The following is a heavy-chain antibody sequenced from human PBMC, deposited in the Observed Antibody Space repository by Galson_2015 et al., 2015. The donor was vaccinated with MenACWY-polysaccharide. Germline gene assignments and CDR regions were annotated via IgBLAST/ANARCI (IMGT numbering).Heavy chain of an antibody. D-gene: IGHD3-3*01. CDR1: EFDFSTYW. CDR3: ARGHFDLWSGYRYFFFGLDV. V-gene: IGHV3-74*01. J-gene: IGHJ6*01. Sequence: SLRLSCAASEFDFSTYWMHWVRQVPGKGPVWVSRINSDETSTSYADSVKGRFSISGDNAKSTLYLQMNSLRAEDTAVYYCARGHFDLWSGYRYFFFGLDVWGQGTTVNVSS. CDR2: INSDETST.